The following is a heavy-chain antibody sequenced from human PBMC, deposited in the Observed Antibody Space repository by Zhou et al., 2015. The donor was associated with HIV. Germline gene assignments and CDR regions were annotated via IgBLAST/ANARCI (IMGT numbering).Heavy chain of an antibody. Sequence: QVQLVQSGSELKKPGASVKVSCKASGYTFTSYAMNWVRQAPGQGLEWMGWINTNTGNPTYAQGFTGRFVFSLDTSVSTAYLQISSLKAEDTAVYYCARGGTELRSGSYPSGYYYGMDVWGQGTTVTVSS. D-gene: IGHD3-10*01. V-gene: IGHV7-4-1*02. CDR1: GYTFTSYA. CDR2: INTNTGNP. CDR3: ARGGTELRSGSYPSGYYYGMDV. J-gene: IGHJ6*02.